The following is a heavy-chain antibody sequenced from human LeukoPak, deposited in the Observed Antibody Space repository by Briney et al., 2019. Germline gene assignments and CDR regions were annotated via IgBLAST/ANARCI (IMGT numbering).Heavy chain of an antibody. V-gene: IGHV4-39*07. CDR3: ARETSLAGFASGLGFNY. Sequence: PSETLSLTCTVSGGSISGSTYYWGWIRQPPGKGLEWTGSIFYSGRTYYNPSLKSRVTISVDTSKNHFSLKLTSVTAADTATYYCARETSLAGFASGLGFNYWGQGILVSVSS. D-gene: IGHD6-19*01. J-gene: IGHJ4*02. CDR2: IFYSGRT. CDR1: GGSISGSTYY.